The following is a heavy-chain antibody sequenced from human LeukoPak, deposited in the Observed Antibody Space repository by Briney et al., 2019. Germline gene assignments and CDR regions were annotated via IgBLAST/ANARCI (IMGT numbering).Heavy chain of an antibody. CDR2: SSAYNGNT. D-gene: IGHD3-22*01. V-gene: IGHV1-18*01. J-gene: IGHJ5*02. CDR1: GYSLTSYG. CDR3: AREDSSGYSDNWFDP. Sequence: ASVKVSCKASGYSLTSYGISWVRQAPGQGLEWMGWSSAYNGNTNYAQKLQGRVTMTTDTSTSTAYMELRSLRSDDTAVYYCAREDSSGYSDNWFDPWGQGTLVTVSS.